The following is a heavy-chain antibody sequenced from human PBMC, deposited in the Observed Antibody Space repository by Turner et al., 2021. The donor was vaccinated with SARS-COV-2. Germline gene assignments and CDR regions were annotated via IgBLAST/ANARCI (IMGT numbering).Heavy chain of an antibody. Sequence: QVQLVESGGVVVQPGRSLSLSCAASGFTFSSYGMHWVRQAPGKGLEWVAVISYDGSNKYYADSVKGRFTISRDNSKKTVYLQMNSLRAEDTAVYYGAKGGSGSYYTHFDYWGQGTLVTVSS. J-gene: IGHJ4*02. D-gene: IGHD3-10*01. V-gene: IGHV3-30*18. CDR2: ISYDGSNK. CDR1: GFTFSSYG. CDR3: AKGGSGSYYTHFDY.